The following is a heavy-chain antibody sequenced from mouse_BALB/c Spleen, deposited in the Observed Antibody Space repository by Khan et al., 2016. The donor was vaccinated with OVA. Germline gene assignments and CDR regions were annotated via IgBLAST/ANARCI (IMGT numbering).Heavy chain of an antibody. Sequence: VQLKQSGAELVKPGASVKLSCTASGFNIKDTYLHWVKQRPERGLEWSGRIAPANGNTQYDPKFQGKATITSDTSSNTSYLQLNSLTSEDTAVYYCARPSYDPRDFEVWGAGTTVTVSS. D-gene: IGHD2-3*01. CDR3: ARPSYDPRDFEV. CDR1: GFNIKDTY. J-gene: IGHJ1*01. V-gene: IGHV14-3*02. CDR2: IAPANGNT.